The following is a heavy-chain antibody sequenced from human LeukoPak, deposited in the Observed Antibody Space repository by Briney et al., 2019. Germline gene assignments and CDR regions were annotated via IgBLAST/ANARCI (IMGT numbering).Heavy chain of an antibody. J-gene: IGHJ4*02. CDR1: GFTFSSYG. CDR2: ISYDGSNK. V-gene: IGHV3-30*18. CDR3: AKEGADGFGETMGY. Sequence: GGSLRLSCAASGFTFSSYGMHWVRQAPGKGLEWVAVISYDGSNKYHADSVKGRFTISRDNSKSTLYLQMNSLRAEDTAVYYCAKEGADGFGETMGYWGQGTLVTVSS. D-gene: IGHD3-10*01.